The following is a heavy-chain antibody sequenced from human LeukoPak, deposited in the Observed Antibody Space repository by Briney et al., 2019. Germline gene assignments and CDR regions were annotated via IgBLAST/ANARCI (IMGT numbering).Heavy chain of an antibody. Sequence: PGGSLRLSCAAPGFTFSSYWMSWVRQAPGKGLEWVANIKQDGSEKYYVDSVKGRFTISRDNAKNSLYLQMNSLRAEDTAVYYCAREWSIAARRGWFDPWGQGTLVTVSS. J-gene: IGHJ5*02. V-gene: IGHV3-7*01. CDR3: AREWSIAARRGWFDP. D-gene: IGHD6-6*01. CDR2: IKQDGSEK. CDR1: GFTFSSYW.